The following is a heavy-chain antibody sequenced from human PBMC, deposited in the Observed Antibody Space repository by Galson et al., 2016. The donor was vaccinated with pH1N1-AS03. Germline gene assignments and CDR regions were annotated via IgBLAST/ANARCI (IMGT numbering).Heavy chain of an antibody. Sequence: SVKVSCKASGGTFSSYAFTWVRQAPGQGLEWVGGLIPIFHTPNYAQKFQGRVTIIADKSTSTAYMEPRSLTSEDTAVYYCASSLDYSDTSVYYGTAYWGQGTLVTVSS. CDR3: ASSLDYSDTSVYYGTAY. V-gene: IGHV1-69*06. CDR1: GGTFSSYA. CDR2: LIPIFHTP. D-gene: IGHD3-22*01. J-gene: IGHJ4*02.